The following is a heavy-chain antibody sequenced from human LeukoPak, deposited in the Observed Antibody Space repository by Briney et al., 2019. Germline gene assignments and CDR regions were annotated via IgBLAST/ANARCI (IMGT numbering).Heavy chain of an antibody. CDR1: GYSISSGYY. V-gene: IGHV4-38-2*01. CDR2: IYHSGST. D-gene: IGHD3-3*01. CDR3: SRVYYSIFGGVIIPHHFDY. Sequence: PSETLSLTCAVSGYSISSGYYWGWIRQPPGKGLEWIGSIYHSGSTYYNPSLKSRVTISVDTSKNQFSLKLSSVTAADTAVYYCSRVYYSIFGGVIIPHHFDYWGQGTPV. J-gene: IGHJ4*02.